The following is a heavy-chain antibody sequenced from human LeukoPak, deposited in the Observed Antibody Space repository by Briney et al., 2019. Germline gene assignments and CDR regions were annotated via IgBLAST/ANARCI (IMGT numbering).Heavy chain of an antibody. V-gene: IGHV4-59*11. CDR1: GGSISSHY. CDR3: ARVVGDYESYGPDWFDP. J-gene: IGHJ5*02. Sequence: SETLPLTCTVSGGSISSHYWSWIRQPPGKGLEWIGYIYYSGSTNYNPSLKSRVIISVDTSKNQFSLKLSSVTTADTAVYYCARVVGDYESYGPDWFDPWGQGTLVTVSS. CDR2: IYYSGST. D-gene: IGHD4-17*01.